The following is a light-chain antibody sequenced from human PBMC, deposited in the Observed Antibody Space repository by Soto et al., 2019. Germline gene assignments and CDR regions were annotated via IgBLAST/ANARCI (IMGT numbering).Light chain of an antibody. CDR3: QQYNSYSIT. CDR2: DAS. V-gene: IGKV1-5*01. Sequence: DIPMTQSPSTLSASVGDRGTITCRASQSISSWLAWYQQKPGKAPKLLIYDASSLESGVPSRFSGSGSGTEFTLTISSLQPDDFATYYCQQYNSYSITFGQGTRLEIK. CDR1: QSISSW. J-gene: IGKJ5*01.